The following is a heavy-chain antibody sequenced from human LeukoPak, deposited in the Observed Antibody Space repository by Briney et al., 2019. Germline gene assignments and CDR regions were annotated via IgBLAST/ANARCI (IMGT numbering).Heavy chain of an antibody. CDR3: ARNRYYYGSRNYGVPTWFDP. V-gene: IGHV4-39*01. D-gene: IGHD3-10*01. CDR2: MSYSGST. CDR1: GGFISSSNHY. J-gene: IGHJ5*02. Sequence: SETLSLTCTVSGGFISSSNHYWGWIRQPPGKGLEWIGSMSYSGSTFYNPSLKSRVTISVDTSKNQFSLRLSSVTAADTAVYYCARNRYYYGSRNYGVPTWFDPWGQGTLVTVSS.